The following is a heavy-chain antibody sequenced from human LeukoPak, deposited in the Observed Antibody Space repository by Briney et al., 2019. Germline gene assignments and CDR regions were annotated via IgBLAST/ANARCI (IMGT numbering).Heavy chain of an antibody. J-gene: IGHJ4*02. CDR1: GFTFSSYA. D-gene: IGHD6-19*01. CDR2: ISYDGSNK. Sequence: PGRSXRXXCAASGFTFSSYAMHWVRQAPGKGXEWVAVISYDGSNKYCADSVKGRFTISRDNSKNALYLQMNSLRAEDTAVYYCARSGWYEPNDYWGQGTLVTVSS. V-gene: IGHV3-30-3*01. CDR3: ARSGWYEPNDY.